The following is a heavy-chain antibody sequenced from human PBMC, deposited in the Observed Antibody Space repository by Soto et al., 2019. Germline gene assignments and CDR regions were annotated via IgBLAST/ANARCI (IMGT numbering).Heavy chain of an antibody. J-gene: IGHJ6*02. Sequence: GGSLRLSCAASGFTFSSYAMSWVRQAPGKGLEWVSAISGSGGSTYYADSVKGRFTIFRDNSKNTLYLQMNSLRAEDTAVYYCAKDSLLGARHYGMDVWGQGTTVTVSS. CDR3: AKDSLLGARHYGMDV. D-gene: IGHD1-26*01. V-gene: IGHV3-23*01. CDR1: GFTFSSYA. CDR2: ISGSGGST.